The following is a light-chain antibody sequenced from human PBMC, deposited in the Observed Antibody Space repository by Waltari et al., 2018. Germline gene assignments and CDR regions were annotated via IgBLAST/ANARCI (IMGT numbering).Light chain of an antibody. V-gene: IGLV8-61*01. CDR2: STH. J-gene: IGLJ3*02. CDR3: ALYMGSGISV. CDR1: SGSVSTNHF. Sequence: QTVVTQEPSFSVSPGGTVTLTCALSSGSVSTNHFPSWYQQTPGQAPRTLIYSTHTRSSGVPDRFSGSILGSKAALTITGAQADDESNYYCALYMGSGISVFGGGTKLTVL.